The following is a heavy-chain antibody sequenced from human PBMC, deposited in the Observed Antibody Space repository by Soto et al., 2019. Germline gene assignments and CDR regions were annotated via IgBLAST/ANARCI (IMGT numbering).Heavy chain of an antibody. V-gene: IGHV4-59*01. CDR2: IYYSGST. D-gene: IGHD3-16*01. CDR1: GGSISSYY. CDR3: ARVWGYAFDY. Sequence: SETLSLTCSISGGSISSYYWSWIRQPPGKGLEWIGYIYYSGSTNYNPSLKSRVTISVDTSKNQFSLKLSSVTAADTAVYYCARVWGYAFDYWGQGTLVTVSS. J-gene: IGHJ4*02.